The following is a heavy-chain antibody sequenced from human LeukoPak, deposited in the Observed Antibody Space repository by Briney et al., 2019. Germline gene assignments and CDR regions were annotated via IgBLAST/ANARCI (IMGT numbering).Heavy chain of an antibody. D-gene: IGHD6-6*01. Sequence: SETLSLTCTVSGGSISGYYWTWIRQSPGKRPEWLAYIRYTGSTNYNPSLKSRLTISVDTSKNQFSLKLSSVTAADTAVYYCARVRRGGSSPNWGQGTLVTVSS. CDR2: IRYTGST. V-gene: IGHV4-59*12. CDR1: GGSISGYY. J-gene: IGHJ4*02. CDR3: ARVRRGGSSPN.